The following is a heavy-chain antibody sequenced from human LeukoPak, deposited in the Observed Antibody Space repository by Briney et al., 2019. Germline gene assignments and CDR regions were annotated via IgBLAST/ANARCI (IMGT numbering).Heavy chain of an antibody. Sequence: GGSLRLSCAASGFTFSSYSMNWVRQAPGKGLEWVSSISSSSSYIYYADSVKGRFTISRDNAKNSLYLQMNSLRAEDTAVYYCAGPSNSRILHYYFDYWGQGTPVTVSS. CDR2: ISSSSSYI. CDR1: GFTFSSYS. J-gene: IGHJ4*02. V-gene: IGHV3-21*01. D-gene: IGHD2/OR15-2a*01. CDR3: AGPSNSRILHYYFDY.